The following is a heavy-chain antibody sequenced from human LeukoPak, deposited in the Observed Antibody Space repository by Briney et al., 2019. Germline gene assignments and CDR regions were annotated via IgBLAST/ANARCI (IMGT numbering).Heavy chain of an antibody. V-gene: IGHV7-4-1*02. CDR3: ARRPIAAAGAHLDY. J-gene: IGHJ4*02. Sequence: ASVKVSCKASGYTFTSYAMNWVRQAPGQGLEWMGWINTNTGNPTYAQGFTGRFVFSLDTSVSTAYLQISSLKAGDTAVYYCARRPIAAAGAHLDYWGQGTLVTVSS. D-gene: IGHD6-13*01. CDR2: INTNTGNP. CDR1: GYTFTSYA.